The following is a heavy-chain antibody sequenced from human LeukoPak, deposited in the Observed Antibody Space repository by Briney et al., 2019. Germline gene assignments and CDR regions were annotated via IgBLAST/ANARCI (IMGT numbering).Heavy chain of an antibody. CDR2: ISSSSSYI. J-gene: IGHJ4*02. D-gene: IGHD5-18*01. V-gene: IGHV3-21*01. Sequence: GGSLRLSCAASGFTFSSYSMNWVRQAPGKGLEWVSSISSSSSYIYYADSVKGRFTISGDNAKDSLYLQMNSLRAEDTAVYYCARGGYSYGIFTDYWGQGTLVTVSS. CDR3: ARGGYSYGIFTDY. CDR1: GFTFSSYS.